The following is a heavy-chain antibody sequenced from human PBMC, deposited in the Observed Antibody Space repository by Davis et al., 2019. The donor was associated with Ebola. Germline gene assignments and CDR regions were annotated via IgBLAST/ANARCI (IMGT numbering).Heavy chain of an antibody. CDR1: GFTFSSYA. J-gene: IGHJ4*02. V-gene: IGHV3-30-3*01. CDR2: ISYDGSNK. Sequence: GESLKISCAASGFTFSSYAMHWVRQAPGKGLEWVAVISYDGSNKYYADSVKGRFTISRDNSTNTLYLQMNSLRAEDTAVYYCARGDDYGLPADYWGQGTLVTVSS. D-gene: IGHD4-17*01. CDR3: ARGDDYGLPADY.